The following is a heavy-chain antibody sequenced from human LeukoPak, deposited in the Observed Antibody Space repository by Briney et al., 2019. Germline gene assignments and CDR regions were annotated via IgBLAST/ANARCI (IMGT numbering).Heavy chain of an antibody. CDR3: AREWGGVAHLAGWFDP. V-gene: IGHV3-15*01. D-gene: IGHD3-3*01. Sequence: GGSLRLSCAASGLTFSNAWMTWVRQAPGKGLEWVGRIKSKTDGGTTDYAAPVKGRFIISRDDSKDTLYLQMNSLKTEDTAVYYCAREWGGVAHLAGWFDPWGQGTLVTVSS. J-gene: IGHJ5*02. CDR2: IKSKTDGGTT. CDR1: GLTFSNAW.